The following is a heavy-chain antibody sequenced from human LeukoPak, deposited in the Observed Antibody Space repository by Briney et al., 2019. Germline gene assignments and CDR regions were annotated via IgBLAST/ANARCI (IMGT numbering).Heavy chain of an antibody. CDR3: ARGLGSMLRGGSNWFDP. D-gene: IGHD3-10*01. CDR1: GASITSGTYY. V-gene: IGHV4-61*02. Sequence: SETLSLTCTVSGASITSGTYYWGWIRQPAGKGLEYIGRIYTSGTINYNPSVKSRVTISIDTSKNQFSLTLRSVTAADTALYYCARGLGSMLRGGSNWFDPWGQGTLVIVSS. CDR2: IYTSGTI. J-gene: IGHJ5*02.